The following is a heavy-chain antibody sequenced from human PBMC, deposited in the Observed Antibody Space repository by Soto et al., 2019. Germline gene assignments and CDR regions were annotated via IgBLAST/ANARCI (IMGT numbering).Heavy chain of an antibody. V-gene: IGHV1-69*01. J-gene: IGHJ6*02. CDR2: IIPITATT. CDR1: GGSLNTNA. D-gene: IGHD3-16*01. CDR3: AGRSGTPVRPGPTIFHYYYGMPV. Sequence: QVQLVQSGAEVKKPGSSVKVSCKASGGSLNTNAISWVRQAPGQGLEWMGGIIPITATTNYAQKFAGRVRFTADESTNTVFMELSSLTSDDTAVYYCAGRSGTPVRPGPTIFHYYYGMPVWGQGTTVTVSS.